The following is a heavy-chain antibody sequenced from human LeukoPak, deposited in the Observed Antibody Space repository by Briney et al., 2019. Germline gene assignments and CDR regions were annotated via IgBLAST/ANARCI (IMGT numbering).Heavy chain of an antibody. Sequence: PVGSLRLSCAASGFTFSSYGMHWVRQAPGKGLGGVSRINSDGRRTSYADYVKGRFTISRDNAKNTLYLQMNSLRAEDTAVYYCARDPIEMATIAPRTLDYWGQGTLVTVSS. CDR2: INSDGRRT. D-gene: IGHD5-24*01. CDR3: ARDPIEMATIAPRTLDY. CDR1: GFTFSSYG. V-gene: IGHV3-74*01. J-gene: IGHJ4*02.